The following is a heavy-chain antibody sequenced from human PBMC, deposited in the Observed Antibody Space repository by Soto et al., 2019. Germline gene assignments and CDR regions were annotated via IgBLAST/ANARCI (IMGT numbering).Heavy chain of an antibody. J-gene: IGHJ4*02. V-gene: IGHV1-3*01. CDR3: ARSIVVVTAADY. CDR1: GYTFTSYA. CDR2: INVGNGNT. D-gene: IGHD2-21*02. Sequence: QVQLVQSGAEVKKPGASVKVSCKASGYTFTSYAMHWVRQAPGQRLEWMGWINVGNGNTKYSQKCQGRVTITRHTAASTAYMELSSLRSEDTAVYYCARSIVVVTAADYWGQGTLVTVSS.